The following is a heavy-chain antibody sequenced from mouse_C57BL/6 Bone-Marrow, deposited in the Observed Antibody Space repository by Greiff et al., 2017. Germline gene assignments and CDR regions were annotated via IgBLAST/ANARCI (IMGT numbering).Heavy chain of an antibody. CDR1: GYTFTEYT. CDR2: FYPGSGSI. V-gene: IGHV1-62-2*01. J-gene: IGHJ3*01. Sequence: VQGVESGAELVKPGASVQLSCKASGYTFTEYTIHWVKQRSGQGLEWIGWFYPGSGSIKYNEKFKDKATLTADKSSSTVYMERSRLTSEASAVYFGARHEGPLYGSPFAYWGQGTLVTVSA. D-gene: IGHD1-1*01. CDR3: ARHEGPLYGSPFAY.